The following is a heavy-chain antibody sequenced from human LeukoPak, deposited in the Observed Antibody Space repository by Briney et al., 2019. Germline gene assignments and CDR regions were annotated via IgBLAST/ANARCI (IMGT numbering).Heavy chain of an antibody. D-gene: IGHD2-15*01. J-gene: IGHJ4*02. CDR2: ISGSSGTM. CDR1: GFTFSSYE. CDR3: ARDKYCSGGKCYGLGLGFDY. Sequence: PGGSLRLSCAASGFTFSSYEWNWVRQAPGKGLEWVSYISGSSGTMYYADSVKGRFTISRDDAKNSLYLQMNSLRAEDTAVYYCARDKYCSGGKCYGLGLGFDYWGQGGLVIVSS. V-gene: IGHV3-48*03.